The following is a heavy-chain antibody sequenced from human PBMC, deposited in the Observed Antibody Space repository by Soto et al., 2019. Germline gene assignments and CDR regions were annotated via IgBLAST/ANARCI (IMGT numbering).Heavy chain of an antibody. CDR1: GFTFSSYG. CDR2: IWYDGSNK. Sequence: GGSLRLSCAASGFTFSSYGMHWVRQAPGKGLEWVAVIWYDGSNKYYADSVKGRFTISRDNSKNTLYLQMNSLRAEDTAVYYCARGDDILTGYDGFDPWGQGT. D-gene: IGHD3-9*01. J-gene: IGHJ5*02. CDR3: ARGDDILTGYDGFDP. V-gene: IGHV3-33*01.